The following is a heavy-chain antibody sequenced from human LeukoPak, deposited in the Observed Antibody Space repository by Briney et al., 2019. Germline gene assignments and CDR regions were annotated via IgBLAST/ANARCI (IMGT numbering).Heavy chain of an antibody. Sequence: SQTLSLTCTVSGGSISSGDYYWSWIRQPPGKGLEWIGYIYYRGSTNYNPSLKSRVTISVDTSKNQFSLKLSSVTAADTAVYYCARLSGYSSGHYYSDYWGQGTLVTVSS. CDR3: ARLSGYSSGHYYSDY. V-gene: IGHV4-30-4*01. J-gene: IGHJ4*02. D-gene: IGHD3-22*01. CDR2: IYYRGST. CDR1: GGSISSGDYY.